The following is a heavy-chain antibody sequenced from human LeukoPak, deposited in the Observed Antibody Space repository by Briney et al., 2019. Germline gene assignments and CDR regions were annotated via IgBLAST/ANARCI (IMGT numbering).Heavy chain of an antibody. CDR3: ARGCGGNCYGWRDP. D-gene: IGHD2-21*02. V-gene: IGHV3-33*01. Sequence: PGGSLRLSCAASGFTFSSYGMNWVRLAPGKGLEWVAVIWYDGSNKYYADSVKGRFTISRDNSKNTLYLQMDSLRVEDTAVYYCARGCGGNCYGWRDPWVQGTVVTVSS. J-gene: IGHJ5*02. CDR1: GFTFSSYG. CDR2: IWYDGSNK.